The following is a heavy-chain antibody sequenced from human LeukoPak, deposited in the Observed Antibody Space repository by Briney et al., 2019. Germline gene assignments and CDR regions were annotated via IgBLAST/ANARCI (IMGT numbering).Heavy chain of an antibody. V-gene: IGHV1-2*02. J-gene: IGHJ4*02. CDR2: INPNSGGT. CDR1: GYIFTGYY. Sequence: ASVKVSCKASGYIFTGYYMHWVRQAPGQGLEWMGWINPNSGGTHYAQKFQGRVTMTRDTSISTAYMELSRLRSDDTAVYYCARDYSGYPELWGFDYWGQGTLVTVSS. D-gene: IGHD5-12*01. CDR3: ARDYSGYPELWGFDY.